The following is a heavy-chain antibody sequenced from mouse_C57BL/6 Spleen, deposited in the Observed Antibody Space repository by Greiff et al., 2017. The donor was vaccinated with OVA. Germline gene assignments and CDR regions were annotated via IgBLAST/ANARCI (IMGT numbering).Heavy chain of an antibody. D-gene: IGHD2-4*01. J-gene: IGHJ4*01. V-gene: IGHV5-16*01. Sequence: EVKLVESEGGLVQPGSSMKLSCTASGFTFSDYYMAWVRQVPEKGLEWVANINYDGSSTYYLDSLKSRFIISRDNAKNILYLQMSSLKSEDTATYYCARYDYDLYYAMDYWGQGTSVTVSS. CDR2: INYDGSST. CDR1: GFTFSDYY. CDR3: ARYDYDLYYAMDY.